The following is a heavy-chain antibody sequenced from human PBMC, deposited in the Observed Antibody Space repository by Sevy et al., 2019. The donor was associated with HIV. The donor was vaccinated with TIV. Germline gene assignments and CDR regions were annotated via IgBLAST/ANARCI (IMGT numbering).Heavy chain of an antibody. CDR1: GYTLTKLS. V-gene: IGHV1-24*01. Sequence: ASVKVSCKVSGYTLTKLSIHWVRQAPGKGLEWMGYFDPQEGETIYAQRFQGRLTMTVDTSTDTAYMELGSLTSEDTAVYYCATVGLRYYSGSSSHEGDWLDPWGQGTQVTVSS. J-gene: IGHJ5*02. CDR2: FDPQEGET. CDR3: ATVGLRYYSGSSSHEGDWLDP. D-gene: IGHD2-15*01.